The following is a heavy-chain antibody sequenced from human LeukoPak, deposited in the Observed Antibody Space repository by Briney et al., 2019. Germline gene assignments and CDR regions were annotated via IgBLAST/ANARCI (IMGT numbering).Heavy chain of an antibody. V-gene: IGHV3-21*01. CDR1: GFTFSSYS. J-gene: IGHJ5*02. CDR2: ISSSSSYI. Sequence: GGSLRLSCAASGFTFSSYSMNWVRQAPGKGLEWVSSISSSSSYIYYADSVKGRFTISRDNAKNSLYLQMNSLRAEDTAVYYCARDRDIVVVPAATPNWFDPWGQGTLVTVSS. D-gene: IGHD2-2*01. CDR3: ARDRDIVVVPAATPNWFDP.